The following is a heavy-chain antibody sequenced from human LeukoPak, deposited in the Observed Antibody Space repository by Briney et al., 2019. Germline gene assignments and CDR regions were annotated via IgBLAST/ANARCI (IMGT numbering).Heavy chain of an antibody. J-gene: IGHJ4*02. CDR2: IIPIFGTA. CDR1: GGTFSSYA. V-gene: IGHV1-69*13. D-gene: IGHD2-2*01. CDR3: ARGVVVVPAANLYYFDY. Sequence: ASVKVSCKASGGTFSSYAISWVRQAPGQGLEWMGGIIPIFGTANYAQKFQGRVTITADESTSTAYMELSSLRSEDTAVYYCARGVVVVPAANLYYFDYWGQGTLVTVSS.